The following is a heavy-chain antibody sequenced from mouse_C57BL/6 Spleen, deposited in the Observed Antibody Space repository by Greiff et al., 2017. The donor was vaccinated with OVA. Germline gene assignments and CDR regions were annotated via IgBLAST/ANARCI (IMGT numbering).Heavy chain of an antibody. CDR2: ISSGSSSI. Sequence: EVKVEESGGGLVKPGGSLKLSCAASGFTFSDYGMHWVRQAPEKGLEWVAYISSGSSSIYYADTVKGRFTISRDNAKNTLFLQMTSLRSEDTAMYYCARTPYYCGSINWYFDVWGTGTTVTVSS. CDR1: GFTFSDYG. J-gene: IGHJ1*03. CDR3: ARTPYYCGSINWYFDV. V-gene: IGHV5-17*01. D-gene: IGHD1-1*01.